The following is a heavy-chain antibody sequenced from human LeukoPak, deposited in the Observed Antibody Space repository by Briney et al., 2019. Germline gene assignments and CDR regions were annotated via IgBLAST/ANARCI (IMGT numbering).Heavy chain of an antibody. CDR3: ASQLPTHRKVLGDY. V-gene: IGHV3-23*01. D-gene: IGHD6-6*01. CDR1: GFTFSSYA. Sequence: GGSLRLSCAASGFTFSSYAMSWVRQAPGKGLEWVSAISGSGGSTYYADSVKGRFTISRDNSKNSLYLQMNSLRAEDTAVYYCASQLPTHRKVLGDYWGQGTLVTVSS. CDR2: ISGSGGST. J-gene: IGHJ4*02.